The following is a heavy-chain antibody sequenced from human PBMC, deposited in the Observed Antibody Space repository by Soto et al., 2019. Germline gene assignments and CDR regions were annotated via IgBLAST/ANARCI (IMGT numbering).Heavy chain of an antibody. J-gene: IGHJ4*02. CDR3: ARDLTAADY. D-gene: IGHD2-21*02. CDR2: INPSGGST. Sequence: QVQLMQSGAEVKKPGASVTISCKASGYTFTSYYIHWVRQAPRQGLEWMAIINPSGGSTNYAQKXQXXXTXXTDTTTSTVNMELSSLSSEDTAVYYCARDLTAADYWGQGTLVTVSS. V-gene: IGHV1-46*01. CDR1: GYTFTSYY.